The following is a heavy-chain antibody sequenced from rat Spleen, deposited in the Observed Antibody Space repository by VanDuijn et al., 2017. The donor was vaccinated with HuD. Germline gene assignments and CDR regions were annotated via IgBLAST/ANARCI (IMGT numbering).Heavy chain of an antibody. CDR2: ISSGGRT. Sequence: QVQLKESGPGLVQPSQTLSLTCTVSGFSLTSNDVSWVRQPPGKGLEWIAAISSGGRTYYNSNLKSRLSINRDTSKSQVFLKRNSLQTEDTAIYFCTREGAYWGQGTLVTVSS. CDR1: GFSLTSND. V-gene: IGHV2S12*01. D-gene: IGHD1-11*01. CDR3: TREGAY. J-gene: IGHJ3*01.